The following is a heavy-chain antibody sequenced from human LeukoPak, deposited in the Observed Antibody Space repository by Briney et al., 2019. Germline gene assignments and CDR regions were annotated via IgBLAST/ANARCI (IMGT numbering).Heavy chain of an antibody. CDR1: GFTFSSYN. Sequence: GGSLRLSCAASGFTFSSYNMNWVRQAPGKGLEWVSSISSSGSYIYYADSVKGRFTISRDNAKNSLYLQMNSLRAEDTAVYYCARAGYSSSWYLSWFDPWGQGTLVTVSS. D-gene: IGHD6-13*01. CDR3: ARAGYSSSWYLSWFDP. J-gene: IGHJ5*02. V-gene: IGHV3-21*01. CDR2: ISSSGSYI.